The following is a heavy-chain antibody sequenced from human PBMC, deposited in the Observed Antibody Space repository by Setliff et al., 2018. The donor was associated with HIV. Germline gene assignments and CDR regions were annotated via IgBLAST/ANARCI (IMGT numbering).Heavy chain of an antibody. CDR2: INHSGST. CDR3: ARLGDSGYDFRGYFDY. V-gene: IGHV4-34*01. D-gene: IGHD5-12*01. J-gene: IGHJ4*02. Sequence: SETLSLTCAVYGGSFSGYYWSWIRQPPGKGLEWIGEINHSGSTNYNPSLKRRVTISVDTSKNQFSLKLTSVTAADTALYFCARLGDSGYDFRGYFDYWGQGKLVTVS. CDR1: GGSFSGYY.